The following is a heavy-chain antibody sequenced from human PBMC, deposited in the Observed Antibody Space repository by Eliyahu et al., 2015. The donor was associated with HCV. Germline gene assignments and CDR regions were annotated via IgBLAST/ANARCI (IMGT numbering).Heavy chain of an antibody. Sequence: EVQLVESGGGLVQPGGSLRLSCAAAGFTFSGYWMHWVRQAPGKGLVWLSRINTDGSSTSYADSVEGRFTISRDNAQNTLYLQMNSLRAEDTAVYYCARELRDFYFNLDYWGQGALVTVSS. CDR2: INTDGSST. J-gene: IGHJ4*02. V-gene: IGHV3-74*01. CDR3: ARELRDFYFNLDY. D-gene: IGHD3-10*01. CDR1: GFTFSGYW.